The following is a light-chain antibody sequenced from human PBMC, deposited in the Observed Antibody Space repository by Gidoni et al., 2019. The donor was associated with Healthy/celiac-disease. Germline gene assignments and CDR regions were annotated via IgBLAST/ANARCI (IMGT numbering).Light chain of an antibody. CDR2: GAS. CDR1: QSVSSN. V-gene: IGKV3-15*01. CDR3: QQYNNWPYT. Sequence: EIVMTQSPATLAVSPGERATLSCRASQSVSSNLAWYQQQPGQAPRLLIYGASTRATGIPARFSGSGSGTEFTLTISSLQSEDFAVYYCQQYNNWPYTFXXXTKLEIK. J-gene: IGKJ2*01.